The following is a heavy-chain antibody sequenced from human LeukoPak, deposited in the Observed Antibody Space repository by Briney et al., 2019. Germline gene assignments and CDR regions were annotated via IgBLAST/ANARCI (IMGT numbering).Heavy chain of an antibody. CDR2: IYHSGST. V-gene: IGHV4-38-2*02. J-gene: IGHJ4*02. D-gene: IGHD3-22*01. Sequence: SETLSLTCTVSGYSISSGYYWGWIRQPPGKGLEWIGSIYHSGSTYYNPSLKRRVTISVDTSKNQFSLKLTSVTAADTALYFCARDDTYFYDSSGHGFDFWGPGTLVTVSS. CDR1: GYSISSGYY. CDR3: ARDDTYFYDSSGHGFDF.